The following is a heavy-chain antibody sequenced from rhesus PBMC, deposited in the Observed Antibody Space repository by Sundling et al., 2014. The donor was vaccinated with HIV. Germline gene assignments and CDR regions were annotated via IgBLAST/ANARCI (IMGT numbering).Heavy chain of an antibody. Sequence: QVQLVQSGAEVKQPGASVKVSCKASGYTFTYYGVNWVRQAHGQRLEWMGWINTDTGHPTYAQDFKERFTFSMDTSISTAYLQINSLKTEDTAVYYCVRQEIWTGYYTPYFDYWGQGVLVTVSS. CDR2: INTDTGHP. J-gene: IGHJ4*01. CDR1: GYTFTYYG. V-gene: IGHV7-114*01. D-gene: IGHD3-3*01. CDR3: VRQEIWTGYYTPYFDY.